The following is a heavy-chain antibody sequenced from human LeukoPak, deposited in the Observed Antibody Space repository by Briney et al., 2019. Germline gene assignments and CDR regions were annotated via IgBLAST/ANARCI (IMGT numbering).Heavy chain of an antibody. V-gene: IGHV3-11*04. CDR2: INVNGGSM. J-gene: IGHJ4*02. D-gene: IGHD6-13*01. CDR3: ARVLGDSSSWYVPRGYFDY. CDR1: GVSSKDYY. Sequence: GGSLRLSCAASGVSSKDYYWSWIRQVPGEGLEWVSYINVNGGSMQYADSVKGRFTISRDNAKNSLYLQMNSLRAEDTAVYYCARVLGDSSSWYVPRGYFDYWGQGTLVTVSS.